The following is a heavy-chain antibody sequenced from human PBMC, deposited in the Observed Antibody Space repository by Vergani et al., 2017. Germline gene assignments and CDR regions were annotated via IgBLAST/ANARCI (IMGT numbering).Heavy chain of an antibody. Sequence: QVQLVQSGAEVKKPGASVKVSCKASGYTFTSYGISWVRQAPGQGLEWMGWINPNSGGTNYAQKFQGRVTMTRDTSISTAYMELSRLRSDDTAVYYCARGDCSSTSCYGGNIDYYYYYGMDVWGQGTTVTVSS. CDR1: GYTFTSYG. CDR3: ARGDCSSTSCYGGNIDYYYYYGMDV. D-gene: IGHD2-2*01. J-gene: IGHJ6*02. CDR2: INPNSGGT. V-gene: IGHV1-2*02.